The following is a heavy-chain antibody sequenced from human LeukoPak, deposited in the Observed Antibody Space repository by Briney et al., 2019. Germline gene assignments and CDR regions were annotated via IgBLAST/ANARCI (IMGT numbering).Heavy chain of an antibody. D-gene: IGHD4-23*01. V-gene: IGHV4-39*02. CDR1: GGSISSSSYY. CDR2: MHHTGST. J-gene: IGHJ4*02. Sequence: SETLSLTCTVSGGSISSSSYYWGWIRQPPGRGLEWIAIMHHTGSTHYNPSLQSRVTISIDTSKNHFSLKLRSVSAADTAIYYCAASEGGGFFDYWGQGTPVTVSS. CDR3: AASEGGGFFDY.